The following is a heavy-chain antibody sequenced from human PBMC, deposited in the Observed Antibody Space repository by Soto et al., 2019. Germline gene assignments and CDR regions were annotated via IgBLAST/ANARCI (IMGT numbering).Heavy chain of an antibody. CDR1: GFTFDDYA. D-gene: IGHD6-6*01. CDR3: AKDLNPSRHSSSSYYYYYGMDV. J-gene: IGHJ6*02. V-gene: IGHV3-9*01. CDR2: ISWNSGSI. Sequence: EVQLVESGGGLVQPGRSLRLSCAASGFTFDDYAMHWVRQAPGKGLEWVSGISWNSGSIGYADSVKGRFTISRDNAKNSLYLQMNRLRAEDTALYYCAKDLNPSRHSSSSYYYYYGMDVWGQGTTVTVSS.